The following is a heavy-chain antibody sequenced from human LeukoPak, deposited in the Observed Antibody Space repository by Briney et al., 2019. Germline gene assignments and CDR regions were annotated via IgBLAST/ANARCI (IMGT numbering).Heavy chain of an antibody. D-gene: IGHD3-10*01. V-gene: IGHV4-34*01. CDR2: INHSGST. Sequence: SETLSLTCAVYGGSFSGYYWSWNRQPPGKGLEWIGEINHSGSTNYNPSLKSRVTISVDTSKNQFSLKLSSVTAADTAVYYCARGEPGSVAFDIWGQGTMVTVSS. CDR3: ARGEPGSVAFDI. J-gene: IGHJ3*02. CDR1: GGSFSGYY.